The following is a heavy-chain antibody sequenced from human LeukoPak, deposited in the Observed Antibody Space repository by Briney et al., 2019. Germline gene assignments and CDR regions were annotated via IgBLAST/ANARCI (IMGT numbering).Heavy chain of an antibody. Sequence: GGSLRLSCAASGFTFSTYAMTWVRQAPGKGLEWVSAIDDKGGTTYAGSVKGRFTVSRGNSKNMLYLQMNSLRVEDTAIYYCAKDWSCSDRGQGTLVTVSS. J-gene: IGHJ4*02. CDR2: IDDKGGTT. CDR3: AKDWSCSD. CDR1: GFTFSTYA. V-gene: IGHV3-23*01. D-gene: IGHD2-15*01.